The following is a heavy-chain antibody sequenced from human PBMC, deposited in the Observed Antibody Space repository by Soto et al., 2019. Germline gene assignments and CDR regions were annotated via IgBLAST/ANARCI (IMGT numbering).Heavy chain of an antibody. CDR2: IYYSGST. D-gene: IGHD6-6*01. Sequence: SETLSLTCTVSGGSISSSSYYWGWIRQPPGKGLEWIGSIYYSGSTYYNPSLKSRVTISVDTSKNQFSLKLSSVTAADTAVYYCARLSSIAARQGDYWGQGTLVTVSS. CDR1: GGSISSSSYY. J-gene: IGHJ4*02. V-gene: IGHV4-39*07. CDR3: ARLSSIAARQGDY.